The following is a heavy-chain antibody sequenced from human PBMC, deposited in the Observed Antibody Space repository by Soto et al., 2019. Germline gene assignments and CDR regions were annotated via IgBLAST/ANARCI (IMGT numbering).Heavy chain of an antibody. Sequence: QVQLVQSGAEVKKPGSSVKVSCKASGGTFSSYAISWVRQAPGQGLEWMGGIIPIFGTSNYAQKFQGRVTLPADESASTGYLEQRRMRYKDTSVYYCARSFVETTMVSSYYYYGMDVWGQGTTVTVSS. J-gene: IGHJ6*02. D-gene: IGHD5-18*01. V-gene: IGHV1-69*01. CDR2: IIPIFGTS. CDR1: GGTFSSYA. CDR3: ARSFVETTMVSSYYYYGMDV.